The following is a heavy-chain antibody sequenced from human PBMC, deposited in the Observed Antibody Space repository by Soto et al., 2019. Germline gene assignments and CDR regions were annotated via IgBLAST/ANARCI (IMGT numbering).Heavy chain of an antibody. Sequence: EVQLVESGGGLVQPGGSLRLSCAASGFDFSRDWMTWVRQAPGKGLEWVAKIKEDGSDKYYVDSVEGRFTVSRDNAKNSLYLQMNSLRVEDTAVYYCARETWWRLDYGGQGTLVTVSS. CDR2: IKEDGSDK. CDR1: GFDFSRDW. CDR3: ARETWWRLDY. V-gene: IGHV3-7*01. D-gene: IGHD2-15*01. J-gene: IGHJ4*02.